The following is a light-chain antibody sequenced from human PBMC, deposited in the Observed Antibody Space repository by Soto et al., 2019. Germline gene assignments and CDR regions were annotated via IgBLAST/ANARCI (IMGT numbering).Light chain of an antibody. V-gene: IGKV1-39*01. CDR3: QQSYSPPPIT. J-gene: IGKJ5*01. Sequence: DIQMTQSRSSLSASVGDRVTITFLASETISNYLNWYQKKPGKAPQLLIYGASTLQRGVPSRFSGSGSGTDFTLTIGSLQPADSATYYCQQSYSPPPITVGRGTRLEIK. CDR2: GAS. CDR1: ETISNY.